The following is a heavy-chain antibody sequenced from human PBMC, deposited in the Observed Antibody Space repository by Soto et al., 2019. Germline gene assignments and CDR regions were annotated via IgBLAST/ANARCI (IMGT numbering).Heavy chain of an antibody. D-gene: IGHD6-19*01. CDR3: ARQGSAWRPEQHYYMDV. Sequence: PAAESRTGEVCGGKISSYWWKWILQKKGKGLEWIGYIYYSGSTKYNPTLKSRVTISVDTSKNQFSLKLSSVTAADTAVYYCARQGSAWRPEQHYYMDVWGKGNTVTVSS. J-gene: IGHJ6*03. V-gene: IGHV4-59*08. CDR1: GGKISSYW. CDR2: IYYSGST.